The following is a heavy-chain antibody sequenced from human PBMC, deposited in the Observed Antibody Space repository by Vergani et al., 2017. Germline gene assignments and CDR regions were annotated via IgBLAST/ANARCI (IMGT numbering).Heavy chain of an antibody. J-gene: IGHJ5*02. CDR1: GYNFTSFD. CDR2: MNPKSGNT. Sequence: QEQLVQSGAEVRKPGASVKVSCKASGYNFTSFDINWVRLATGQGLEWMGWMNPKSGNTAYAAKFQVRITMTRDSSTDTAYMEMKSLRSEDTAIYFCARGVLDSKYRHNWFGPWGQGTVVTVSS. V-gene: IGHV1-8*01. CDR3: ARGVLDSKYRHNWFGP. D-gene: IGHD3/OR15-3a*01.